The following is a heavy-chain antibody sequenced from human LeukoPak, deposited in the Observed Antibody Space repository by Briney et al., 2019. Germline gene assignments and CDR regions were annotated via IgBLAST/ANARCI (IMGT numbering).Heavy chain of an antibody. CDR3: ARDRYQLL. J-gene: IGHJ4*02. CDR1: GFTFDDYA. D-gene: IGHD2-2*01. Sequence: PGGSLRLSCAASGFTFDDYAMHWVRQAPGKGLEWVSGISWNSGSIGYADSVRGRFTISRDNAQNSLYLQMNSLRVEDTAVYYCARDRYQLLWGQGTLVTVSS. V-gene: IGHV3-9*01. CDR2: ISWNSGSI.